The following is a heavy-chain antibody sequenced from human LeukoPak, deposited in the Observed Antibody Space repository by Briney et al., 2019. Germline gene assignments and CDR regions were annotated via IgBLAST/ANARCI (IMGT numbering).Heavy chain of an antibody. J-gene: IGHJ4*02. CDR3: ARDQSRRSDY. CDR2: IKEDGSEE. Sequence: GGSLRLSCAASGFTFSSYWMTWVRQAPGKGLEWVAIIKEDGSEEYYVDSVKGRFTISRDNAKNSLYLQMNSLGVEDTAVYYCARDQSRRSDYWGQGILVTVSS. CDR1: GFTFSSYW. V-gene: IGHV3-7*03.